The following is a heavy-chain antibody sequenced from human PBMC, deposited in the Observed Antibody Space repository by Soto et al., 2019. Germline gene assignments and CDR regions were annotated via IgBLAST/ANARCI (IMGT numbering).Heavy chain of an antibody. CDR2: INSDGSVS. J-gene: IGHJ6*03. Sequence: EVQLVESGGGLVQPGGSLRLSCVASGFTFSNYWMYWVRQAPGEGLVWVSRINSDGSVSSYADSVKGRLTISRDNVKNTLYLPMDRLRAEDTAVYYCARGDCVGGTCYSLAGSFYYYMDVWGKGTTVTVFS. CDR3: ARGDCVGGTCYSLAGSFYYYMDV. D-gene: IGHD2-15*01. CDR1: GFTFSNYW. V-gene: IGHV3-74*01.